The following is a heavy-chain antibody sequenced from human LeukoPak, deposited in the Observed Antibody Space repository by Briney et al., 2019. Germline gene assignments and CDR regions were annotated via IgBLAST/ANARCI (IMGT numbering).Heavy chain of an antibody. D-gene: IGHD4-11*01. CDR1: GFTFSFYG. J-gene: IGHJ4*02. CDR3: AKISDQLLYSKFDF. Sequence: GESLKISCATSGFTFSFYGMHWVRQAPGKGLGWVAFIQYDGSYKFYADSVQGRFSISRDSSKSTLFLQMNSLRPDDTALYYCAKISDQLLYSKFDFWGQGTLVTVSS. CDR2: IQYDGSYK. V-gene: IGHV3-30*02.